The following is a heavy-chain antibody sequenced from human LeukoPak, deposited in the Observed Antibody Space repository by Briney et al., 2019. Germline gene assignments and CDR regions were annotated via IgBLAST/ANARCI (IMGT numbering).Heavy chain of an antibody. V-gene: IGHV1-69*04. CDR2: IIPILGIA. D-gene: IGHD2-15*01. Sequence: GSSVKVSCKASGGTFSSYAISWVRQAHGQGLEWMGRIIPILGIANYAQKFQGRVTITADKSTSTAYMELSSLRSEDTAVYYCARDRCSGGSCYSHYGMDVWGQGTTVTVSS. CDR3: ARDRCSGGSCYSHYGMDV. CDR1: GGTFSSYA. J-gene: IGHJ6*02.